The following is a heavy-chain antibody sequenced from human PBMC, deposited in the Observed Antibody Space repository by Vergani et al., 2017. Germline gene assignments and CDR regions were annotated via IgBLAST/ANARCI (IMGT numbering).Heavy chain of an antibody. V-gene: IGHV3-11*01. J-gene: IGHJ4*02. CDR3: ASISSGRREKNFDY. D-gene: IGHD6-19*01. Sequence: QVQLVESGGGLVKPGGSLRLSCAASGFSFSDHYMTWIRQAPGKGLEWVSYISNSGNTIEYADSVKGRFSISRDNAKSSLFLQMDSLRAEDTAVYYCASISSGRREKNFDYWGQGTLVTVSS. CDR2: ISNSGNTI. CDR1: GFSFSDHY.